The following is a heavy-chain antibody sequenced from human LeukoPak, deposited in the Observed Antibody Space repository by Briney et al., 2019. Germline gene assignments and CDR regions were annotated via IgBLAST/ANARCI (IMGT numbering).Heavy chain of an antibody. Sequence: GGSLRLSCAASGFSFNIYAMTWVRQAPVKGLGWVSSISGGGSSGTYYADSVRGRFTISRDSSKNTLYLQMNSLRAEDTAVYHCAKDRCSSSSCLYGMDVWGQGTTVTVSS. J-gene: IGHJ6*02. D-gene: IGHD2-2*01. CDR3: AKDRCSSSSCLYGMDV. CDR2: ISGGGSSGT. CDR1: GFSFNIYA. V-gene: IGHV3-23*01.